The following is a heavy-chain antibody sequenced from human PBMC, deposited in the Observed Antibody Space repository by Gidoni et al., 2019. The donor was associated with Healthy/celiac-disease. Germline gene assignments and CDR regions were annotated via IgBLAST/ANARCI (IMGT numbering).Heavy chain of an antibody. CDR3: ATLEVPAAITQAPFDY. V-gene: IGHV4-39*01. D-gene: IGHD2-2*01. J-gene: IGHJ4*02. Sequence: STYYNPSLKSRVTISVDTSKNQFSLKLSSVTAADTAVYYCATLEVPAAITQAPFDYWGQGTLVTVSS. CDR2: ST.